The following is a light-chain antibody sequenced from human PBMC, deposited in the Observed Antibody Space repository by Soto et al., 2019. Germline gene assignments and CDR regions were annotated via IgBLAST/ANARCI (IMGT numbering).Light chain of an antibody. V-gene: IGKV1-5*03. CDR1: QRISSW. CDR2: KAS. J-gene: IGKJ1*01. CDR3: QQYNSYPWT. Sequence: DIQMTQSPSTLSASVGDRVPITCRASQRISSWLAWYQQKPGKAPKLLIYKASSLESGVTSRFSGSGSGTEFTLTISSLQTDDFATYYCQQYNSYPWTFGQGTKVEIK.